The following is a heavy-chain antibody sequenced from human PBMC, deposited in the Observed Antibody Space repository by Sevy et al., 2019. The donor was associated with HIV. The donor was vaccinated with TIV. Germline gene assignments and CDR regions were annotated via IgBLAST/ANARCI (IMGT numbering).Heavy chain of an antibody. V-gene: IGHV4-59*08. CDR1: GGSINSDH. Sequence: PSETLSLTCTVSGGSINSDHWNWIRQPPGKGLEWIGYVYYTGGTNYNPSLKNRVTISVDRTKNQFSLKLTSVTAADTAVYYCARRNDFDIWGLGTMVTVSS. CDR2: VYYTGGT. J-gene: IGHJ3*02. CDR3: ARRNDFDI.